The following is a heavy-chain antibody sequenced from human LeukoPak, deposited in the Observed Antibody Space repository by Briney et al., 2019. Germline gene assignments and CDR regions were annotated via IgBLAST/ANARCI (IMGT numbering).Heavy chain of an antibody. D-gene: IGHD3-22*01. CDR1: GFTFSSYW. J-gene: IGHJ4*02. CDR3: ARGGKFYYDSSGYPGDY. CDR2: KKQDGSEK. V-gene: IGHV3-7*01. Sequence: GGSLRLSCVASGFTFSSYWMSWVRQAPGKGLEWVANKKQDGSEKYYVDSVRGRFTISRDNVKNSLYLQMNSLRAEDTAVYYCARGGKFYYDSSGYPGDYWGQGTLVTVSS.